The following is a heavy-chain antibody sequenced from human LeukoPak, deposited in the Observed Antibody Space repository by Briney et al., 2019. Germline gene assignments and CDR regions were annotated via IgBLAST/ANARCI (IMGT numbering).Heavy chain of an antibody. CDR1: GGSISSGSYY. CDR2: IYTSGST. J-gene: IGHJ5*02. Sequence: PSQTLSLTCTVSGGSISSGSYYWSWIRQPAGKGLEWIGRIYTSGSTNYNPSLKSRVTISVDTSKNQFSLKLSSVTAADTAVYYCARDSPQGNWFDPWGQGTLVTVSS. V-gene: IGHV4-61*02. CDR3: ARDSPQGNWFDP.